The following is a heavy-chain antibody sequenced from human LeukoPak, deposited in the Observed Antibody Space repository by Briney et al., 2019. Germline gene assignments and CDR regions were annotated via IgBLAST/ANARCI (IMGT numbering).Heavy chain of an antibody. CDR1: GFTFSDYS. J-gene: IGHJ3*02. D-gene: IGHD1-14*01. V-gene: IGHV3-21*01. Sequence: KPGGFLRLSCAASGFTFSDYSMNWVRQAPGKGLEWVSSITSNSKYIEYGDSVKGRFTLSRDNAKISLYLQMNSLRAEDTAVYYCARGQYKLDAFDIWGQGTMVTVSS. CDR3: ARGQYKLDAFDI. CDR2: ITSNSKYI.